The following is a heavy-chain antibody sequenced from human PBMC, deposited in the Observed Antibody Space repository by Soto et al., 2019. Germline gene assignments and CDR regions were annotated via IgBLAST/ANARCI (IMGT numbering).Heavy chain of an antibody. CDR1: GFTFSSYA. J-gene: IGHJ4*02. D-gene: IGHD6-19*01. CDR2: ISGSGDST. CDR3: ASRGSGGACDY. V-gene: IGHV3-23*01. Sequence: EVQLLESGGGLVQPGGSLRLSCAASGFTFSSYAMRWVRQAPVKGLEWVSAISGSGDSTYYADSVKGRFTISRDNSKNTLYLQMNSLRAEDTAVYYFASRGSGGACDYWGQGTLVTVSS.